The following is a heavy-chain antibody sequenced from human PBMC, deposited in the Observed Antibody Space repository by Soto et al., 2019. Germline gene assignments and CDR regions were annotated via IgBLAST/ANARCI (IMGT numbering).Heavy chain of an antibody. J-gene: IGHJ3*02. CDR1: GASITSHY. CDR2: VYARGAT. Sequence: LSLTCSVSGASITSHYWNWIRQSAGEGLQWIGRVYARGATNYNPSLKSRVSISVDPSKRQFYLELASVTAADSAVYYCAREPGYGLGALDIWGQGTTVTVSS. D-gene: IGHD5-12*01. V-gene: IGHV4-4*07. CDR3: AREPGYGLGALDI.